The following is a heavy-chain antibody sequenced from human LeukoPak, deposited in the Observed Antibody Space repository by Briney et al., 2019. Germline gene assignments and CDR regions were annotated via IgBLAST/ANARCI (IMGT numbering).Heavy chain of an antibody. D-gene: IGHD5-18*01. V-gene: IGHV4-34*01. J-gene: IGHJ3*02. Sequence: SETLSLTCAVYGGSFSGYYWSWIRQPPGKGLEWIGEINHSGSTNYNPSLKSRVTISVDTSKNQYSLKLSSVTAADTAVYYCARDLVGRGYSYARGVDAFDIWGQGTMVTVSS. CDR1: GGSFSGYY. CDR3: ARDLVGRGYSYARGVDAFDI. CDR2: INHSGST.